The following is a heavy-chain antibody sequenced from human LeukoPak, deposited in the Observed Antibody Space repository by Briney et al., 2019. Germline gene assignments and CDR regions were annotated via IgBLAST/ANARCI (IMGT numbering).Heavy chain of an antibody. D-gene: IGHD3-22*01. CDR3: ARQTYYYDSSAFRGDAFDI. V-gene: IGHV4-34*01. J-gene: IGHJ3*02. CDR1: GGSFSGYY. Sequence: SETLSLTCAVYGGSFSGYYWSWIRQPPGEGLEWIGSIYYSGSTYYNPSLKSRVTISVDTSKNQFSLKLSSVTAADTAVYYCARQTYYYDSSAFRGDAFDIWGQGTMVTVSS. CDR2: IYYSGST.